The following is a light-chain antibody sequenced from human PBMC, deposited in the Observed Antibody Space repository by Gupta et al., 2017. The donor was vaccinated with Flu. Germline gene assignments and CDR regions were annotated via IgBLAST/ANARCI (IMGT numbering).Light chain of an antibody. J-gene: IGLJ3*02. CDR2: EVS. CDR1: ISDVGSYNL. V-gene: IGLV2-23*02. CDR3: CSYAGSSTWV. Sequence: QSALPQPASVSGSPGQSITISATGTISDVGSYNLVSWYQHHPGHPPKLMIYEVSTRPSGVSNRFSGSKSGNTASLTISGLQAEDEANYYCCSYAGSSTWVFGGGTKVTVL.